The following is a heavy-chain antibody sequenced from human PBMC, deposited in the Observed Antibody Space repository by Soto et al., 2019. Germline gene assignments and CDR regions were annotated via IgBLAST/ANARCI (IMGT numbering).Heavy chain of an antibody. CDR3: AKERTSGCSFHY. D-gene: IGHD6-25*01. J-gene: IGHJ4*02. V-gene: IGHV3-23*01. CDR2: ISGSGDST. Sequence: GGSLRLSCAASGFTFSTYAMNWVRQAPGKGLEWVSGISGSGDSTYYADSVKGRFTVSRDNSKNTLYLQMNSLRAEDTAVFYCAKERTSGCSFHYWGQGTLVTVPS. CDR1: GFTFSTYA.